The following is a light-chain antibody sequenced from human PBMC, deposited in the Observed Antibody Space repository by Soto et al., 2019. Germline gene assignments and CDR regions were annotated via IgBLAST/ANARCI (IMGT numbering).Light chain of an antibody. Sequence: DIQMTQSPSTLSASVGDRVTITCRASQSISGWLAWYQQKPGKAPKLLIYEASNLESGVPSRFSGSGSGTEVTLTISSLQPDDFATYYCQQYGDYSLLTFGGGTKVEI. CDR2: EAS. V-gene: IGKV1-5*03. J-gene: IGKJ4*01. CDR1: QSISGW. CDR3: QQYGDYSLLT.